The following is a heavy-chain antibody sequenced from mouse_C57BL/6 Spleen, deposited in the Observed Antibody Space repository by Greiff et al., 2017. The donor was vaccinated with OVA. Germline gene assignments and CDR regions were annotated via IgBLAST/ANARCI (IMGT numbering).Heavy chain of an antibody. D-gene: IGHD1-1*01. J-gene: IGHJ4*01. CDR2: ISSGGSYT. V-gene: IGHV5-6*02. Sequence: DVMLVESGGDLVKPGGSLKLSCAASGFTFSSYGMSWVRQTPDKRLEWVATISSGGSYTYYPDSVKGRFTISRDNAKNTLYLQMSSLKSEDTAMYYCASSSYYAMDYWGQGTSVTVSS. CDR3: ASSSYYAMDY. CDR1: GFTFSSYG.